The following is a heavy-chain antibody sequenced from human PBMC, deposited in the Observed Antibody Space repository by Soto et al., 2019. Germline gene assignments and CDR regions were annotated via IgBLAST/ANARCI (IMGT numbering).Heavy chain of an antibody. J-gene: IGHJ4*02. CDR2: ISGYNGDT. CDR1: GYTFRSFG. CDR3: ARDKMICTFGSGTFDY. V-gene: IGHV1-18*04. D-gene: IGHD3-10*01. Sequence: QIPLVQSGGEVKKPGASVKVACKASGYTFRSFGISWVRQAPGQGPEWLGWISGYNGDTDIAQKMQGRLTMTTDISTTTAYMELRSLRSDDTAVYYCARDKMICTFGSGTFDYWGQGTVVTVSS.